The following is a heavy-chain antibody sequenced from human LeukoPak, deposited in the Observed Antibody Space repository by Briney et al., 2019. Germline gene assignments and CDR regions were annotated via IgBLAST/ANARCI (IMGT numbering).Heavy chain of an antibody. CDR2: ISYDGSNK. D-gene: IGHD3-10*01. V-gene: IGHV3-30*18. Sequence: GRSLRLSCAASGFTFSSYGMHWVRQAPGKGLEWVAVISYDGSNKYYADSVKGRFTISRDNSKNTLYLQMNSLRAEDTAVYYCAEDLISELLWFGTFDYWGQGTLVTVSS. J-gene: IGHJ4*02. CDR1: GFTFSSYG. CDR3: AEDLISELLWFGTFDY.